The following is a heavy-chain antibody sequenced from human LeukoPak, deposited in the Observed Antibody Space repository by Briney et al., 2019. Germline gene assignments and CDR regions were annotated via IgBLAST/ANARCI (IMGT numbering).Heavy chain of an antibody. Sequence: SGGSLRLSCAASGFTFSSYWMSWVRQAPGKGLEWVGRIKSKTDGGTTDYAAPVKGRFTISRDDSTNTLYLQMNSLKSEDTAVYYCTTYGSGRKFDYWGQGILVTVSS. J-gene: IGHJ4*02. V-gene: IGHV3-15*01. CDR3: TTYGSGRKFDY. CDR1: GFTFSSYW. CDR2: IKSKTDGGTT. D-gene: IGHD3-10*01.